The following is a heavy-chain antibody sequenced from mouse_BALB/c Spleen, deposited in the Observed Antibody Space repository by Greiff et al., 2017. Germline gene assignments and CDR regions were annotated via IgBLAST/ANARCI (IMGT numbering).Heavy chain of an antibody. D-gene: IGHD1-1*01. CDR3: ARGYGAMDY. CDR1: GFTFSSYA. Sequence: DVMLVESGGGLVKPGGSLKLSCAASGFTFSSYAMSWVRQTPEKRLEWVASISSGGSTYYPDSVKGRFTISRDNARNILYLQMSSLRSEDTAMYYCARGYGAMDYWGQGTSVTVSS. J-gene: IGHJ4*01. CDR2: ISSGGST. V-gene: IGHV5-6-5*01.